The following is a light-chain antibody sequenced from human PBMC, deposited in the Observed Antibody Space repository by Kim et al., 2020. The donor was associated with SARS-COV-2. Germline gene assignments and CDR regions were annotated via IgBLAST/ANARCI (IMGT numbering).Light chain of an antibody. CDR2: WAS. V-gene: IGKV4-1*01. CDR1: QSVLYSSNNKNY. J-gene: IGKJ2*01. Sequence: RSTINCQSSQSVLYSSNNKNYLAWYQQKPGQPPKLLIYWASTRESGVPDRFSGSGSGTDFTLTIRSLQAEDVAVYYCQQYYSTPYTFGQGTKLEI. CDR3: QQYYSTPYT.